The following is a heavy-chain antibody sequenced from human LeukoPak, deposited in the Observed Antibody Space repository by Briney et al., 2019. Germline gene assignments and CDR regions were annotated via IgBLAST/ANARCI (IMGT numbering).Heavy chain of an antibody. CDR3: AKDEWELLLSYYFDY. J-gene: IGHJ4*02. CDR2: ISSSSSYI. CDR1: GFTFSSYS. Sequence: PGGSLRLSCAASGFTFSSYSMNWVRQAPGKGLEWVSSISSSSSYIYYADSVKGRFTISRDNAKNSLYLQMNSLRAEDTAVYYCAKDEWELLLSYYFDYWGQGTLVTVSS. V-gene: IGHV3-21*01. D-gene: IGHD1-26*01.